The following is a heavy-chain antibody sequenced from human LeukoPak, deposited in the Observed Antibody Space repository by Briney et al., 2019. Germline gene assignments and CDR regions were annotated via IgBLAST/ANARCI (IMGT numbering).Heavy chain of an antibody. CDR3: ARDSSSWYSGAFDI. Sequence: RPSETLSLTCTVSGGSISSSSYYWGWIRQPPGKGLEWIGSIYYSGSTYYNPSLKSRVTISVDTSKNQFSLKLSSVTAADTAVYYCARDSSSWYSGAFDIWGQGTMVTVSS. CDR2: IYYSGST. D-gene: IGHD6-13*01. CDR1: GGSISSSSYY. V-gene: IGHV4-39*07. J-gene: IGHJ3*02.